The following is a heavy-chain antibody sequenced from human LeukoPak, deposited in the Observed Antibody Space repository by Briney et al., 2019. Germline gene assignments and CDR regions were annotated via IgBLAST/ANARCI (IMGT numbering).Heavy chain of an antibody. D-gene: IGHD6-6*01. CDR1: GFTFSSYS. CDR3: ARDKPPSSSIAARWWFDP. CDR2: ISSSSSYI. V-gene: IGHV3-21*01. Sequence: GGSLRLSCAASGFTFSSYSMNWVRQAPGKGLEWVSSISSSSSYIYYADSVKGRFTISRDNAKNSLYLQMNSLRAEDTAVYYCARDKPPSSSIAARWWFDPWGQGTLVTVSS. J-gene: IGHJ5*02.